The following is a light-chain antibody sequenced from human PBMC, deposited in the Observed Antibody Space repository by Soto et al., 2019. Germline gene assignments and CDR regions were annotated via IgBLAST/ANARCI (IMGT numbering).Light chain of an antibody. CDR3: QQSYSTPPWT. CDR2: DAS. Sequence: DITMTQAPSSLSASVGDRVTITCRASQSIGRYLNWYQQKPGKAPKLLIYDASSLQTGVPTRFSGSGSGTDFSLTISSLQPEDFATYYCQQSYSTPPWTFGQGTKVDIK. J-gene: IGKJ1*01. CDR1: QSIGRY. V-gene: IGKV1-39*01.